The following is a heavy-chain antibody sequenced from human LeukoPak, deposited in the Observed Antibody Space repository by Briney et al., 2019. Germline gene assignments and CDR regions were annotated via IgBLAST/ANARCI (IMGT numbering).Heavy chain of an antibody. D-gene: IGHD2-8*01. CDR3: ARGRVYAISSYWFDP. CDR2: IYYSGST. V-gene: IGHV4-59*01. CDR1: GGSISSYY. J-gene: IGHJ5*02. Sequence: SETLSPTCTVSGGSISSYYWSWIRQPPGKGLEWIGYIYYSGSTNYNPSLKSRVTISVDTSKNQFSLKLSSVTAADTAVYYCARGRVYAISSYWFDPWGQGTLVTVSS.